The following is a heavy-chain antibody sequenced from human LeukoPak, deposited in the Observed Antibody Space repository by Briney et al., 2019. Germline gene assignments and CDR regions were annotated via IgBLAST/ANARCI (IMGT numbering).Heavy chain of an antibody. CDR3: ARDPSPFYGDYGY. J-gene: IGHJ4*02. CDR1: GVTFSSSY. Sequence: GGSLRLSCAASGVTFSSSYMSWVRQAPGKGLEWVSIMYSGGATDYADSVKGRFTISRDNSKNTLYLQMNSMRAEDTAVYYCARDPSPFYGDYGYCGQGTLVIVSS. D-gene: IGHD4-17*01. CDR2: MYSGGAT. V-gene: IGHV3-66*01.